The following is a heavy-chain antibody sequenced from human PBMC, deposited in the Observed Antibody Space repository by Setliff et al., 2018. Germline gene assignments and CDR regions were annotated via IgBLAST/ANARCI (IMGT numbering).Heavy chain of an antibody. J-gene: IGHJ4*02. CDR3: ATMDWIELSRYFKY. D-gene: IGHD5-18*01. Sequence: GGSLRLSCAASGFTFSNYAMTWVRQAPGKGLEWASAIHGNGGATYYADSVKGRFTISRDNSRNMLYLQMNSLRAEDTAIYYCATMDWIELSRYFKYWGQGSLVTVSS. CDR1: GFTFSNYA. CDR2: IHGNGGAT. V-gene: IGHV3-23*01.